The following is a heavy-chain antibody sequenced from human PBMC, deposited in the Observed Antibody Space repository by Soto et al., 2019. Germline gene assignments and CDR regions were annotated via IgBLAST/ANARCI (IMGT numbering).Heavy chain of an antibody. D-gene: IGHD3-16*01. V-gene: IGHV2-5*02. CDR1: GFSLSTSGVG. CDR2: IYWDDDK. J-gene: IGHJ4*02. CDR3: AHSALHMITFGGVGVTGYDY. Sequence: QITLKESGPTLVKPTQTLTLTCTFSGFSLSTSGVGVGWIRQPPGKALEWLALIYWDDDKRYSPSLKSRLTIPKDTSKNQVVVTMTNMDPVDTATYYCAHSALHMITFGGVGVTGYDYWGQGTLVTVSS.